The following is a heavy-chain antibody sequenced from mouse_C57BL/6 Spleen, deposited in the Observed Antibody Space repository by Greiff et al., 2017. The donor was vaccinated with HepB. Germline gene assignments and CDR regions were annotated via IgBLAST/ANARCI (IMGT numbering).Heavy chain of an antibody. V-gene: IGHV5-4*01. Sequence: DVKLVESGGGLVKPGGSLKLSCAASGFTFSSYAMSWVRQTPEKRLEWVATISDGGSYTYYPDNVKGRFTISRDNAKNNLYLQMSHLKSEDTAMYYCARETSVVDCWGQGTTLTVSS. CDR3: ARETSVVDC. D-gene: IGHD1-1*01. J-gene: IGHJ2*01. CDR1: GFTFSSYA. CDR2: ISDGGSYT.